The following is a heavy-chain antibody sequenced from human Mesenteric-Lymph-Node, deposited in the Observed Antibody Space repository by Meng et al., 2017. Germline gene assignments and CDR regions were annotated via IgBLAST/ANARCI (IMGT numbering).Heavy chain of an antibody. CDR2: IKQDGSEK. J-gene: IGHJ6*02. Sequence: GGSLRLSCAASGFTFSSYWMSWVRQAPGKGLEWVANIKQDGSEKYYVDSVKGRFTISRDNAKNSLYLQMNSLRADDTAVYYCARDRIQLWSGGYYYYGMDVWGQGTTVTVSS. D-gene: IGHD5-18*01. CDR1: GFTFSSYW. V-gene: IGHV3-7*01. CDR3: ARDRIQLWSGGYYYYGMDV.